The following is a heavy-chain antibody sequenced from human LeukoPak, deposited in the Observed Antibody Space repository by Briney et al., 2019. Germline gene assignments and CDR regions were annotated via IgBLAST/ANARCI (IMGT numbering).Heavy chain of an antibody. D-gene: IGHD2-2*01. Sequence: GGSLGLSCAASGFTVSSKYMSWVRQAPGKGLEWVSVIHIDGGTYYADSVKGRFTISRDNSKNTLLLQMNSLRAEDTAVYYCARGHYSNRLGGQGTLVTVSS. CDR1: GFTVSSKY. CDR2: IHIDGGT. J-gene: IGHJ4*02. CDR3: ARGHYSNRL. V-gene: IGHV3-66*01.